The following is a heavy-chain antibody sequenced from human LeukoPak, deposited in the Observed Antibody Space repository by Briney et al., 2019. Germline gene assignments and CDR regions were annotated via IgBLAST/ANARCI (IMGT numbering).Heavy chain of an antibody. CDR3: ARGSVRGEFDP. Sequence: ASETLSLTCTVSGGSISNYYWNWIRQPPGKGLEWIGYIYYTGSTNYNPSLKSRVTMSVDTSKNQFSLKLSSVTAADTAVYSCARGSVRGEFDPWGQGTLVTVSS. CDR2: IYYTGST. V-gene: IGHV4-59*01. D-gene: IGHD3-10*01. J-gene: IGHJ5*02. CDR1: GGSISNYY.